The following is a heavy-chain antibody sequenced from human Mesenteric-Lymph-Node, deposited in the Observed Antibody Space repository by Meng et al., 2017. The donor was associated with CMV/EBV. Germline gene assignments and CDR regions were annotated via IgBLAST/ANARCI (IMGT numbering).Heavy chain of an antibody. CDR2: LRYDGTTT. CDR3: AKGFHPPI. Sequence: GGSLRLSCTTSGFTFTNYGMHWVRQAPGRGLQWLSFLRYDGTTTYYADSVKGRFTISRDNSKNTLYLQMNSLRAEDTAVYYCAKGFHPPIWGQGTMVTVSS. D-gene: IGHD3-10*01. V-gene: IGHV3-30*02. CDR1: GFTFTNYG. J-gene: IGHJ3*02.